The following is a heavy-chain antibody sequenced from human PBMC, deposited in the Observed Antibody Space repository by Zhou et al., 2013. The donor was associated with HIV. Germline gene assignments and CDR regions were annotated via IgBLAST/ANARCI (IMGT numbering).Heavy chain of an antibody. V-gene: IGHV1-18*01. CDR2: ISTYNGNT. CDR1: GFTFSSYA. Sequence: QIQLVQSGPEVKKPGASVKVSCKASGFTFSSYAISWVRQAPGQGLEWMGWISTYNGNTNYAQKFQGRVTMTTDTSTTTAYMELRSLRSDDTALYYCARLGPPCSTSTCYYHFDYWGQGTVVTVSS. J-gene: IGHJ4*02. D-gene: IGHD2-2*01. CDR3: ARLGPPCSTSTCYYHFDY.